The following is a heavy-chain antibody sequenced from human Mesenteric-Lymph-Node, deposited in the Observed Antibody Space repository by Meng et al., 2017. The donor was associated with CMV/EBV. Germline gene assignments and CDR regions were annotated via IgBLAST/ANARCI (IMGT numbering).Heavy chain of an antibody. D-gene: IGHD4-23*01. J-gene: IGHJ6*02. CDR2: TYYRSKWYN. CDR1: GDSVSSNSAA. CDR3: ARGAGGNTYYYYGMDV. V-gene: IGHV6-1*01. Sequence: SQTLSLTCAISGDSVSSNSAAWNWIRQSPSRGLEWPGRTYYRSKWYNDYAVSVKSRITINPDTSKNQFSLQLNSVTPEDTAVYYCARGAGGNTYYYYGMDVWGQGTTVTVSS.